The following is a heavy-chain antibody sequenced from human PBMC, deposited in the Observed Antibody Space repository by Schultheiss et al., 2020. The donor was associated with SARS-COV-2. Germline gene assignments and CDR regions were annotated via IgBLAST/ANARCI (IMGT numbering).Heavy chain of an antibody. J-gene: IGHJ4*02. CDR1: GGSFSGYY. Sequence: LSLTCAVYGGSFSGYYWSWIRQPPGKGLEWIGEINHSGSTNYNPSLKSRVTISVDTSKNQFSLKLSSVTAADTAVYYCARGTVYSSSWYYFDYWGQGTLVTVSS. CDR3: ARGTVYSSSWYYFDY. CDR2: INHSGST. D-gene: IGHD6-13*01. V-gene: IGHV4-34*01.